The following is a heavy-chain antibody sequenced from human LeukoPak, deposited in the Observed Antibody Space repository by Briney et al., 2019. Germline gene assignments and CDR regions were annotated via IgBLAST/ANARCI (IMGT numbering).Heavy chain of an antibody. CDR2: ISSSGSTI. D-gene: IGHD6-13*01. J-gene: IGHJ4*02. Sequence: GGSLRLSCAASGFTFSSYEMNWVRQAPGKGLEWVSYISSSGSTIYYADSVKGRFTISRDNAKNSLYQQMNSLRAEDTAVYYCASTPPSYSSSFIPDYWGQGTLVTVSS. CDR1: GFTFSSYE. CDR3: ASTPPSYSSSFIPDY. V-gene: IGHV3-48*03.